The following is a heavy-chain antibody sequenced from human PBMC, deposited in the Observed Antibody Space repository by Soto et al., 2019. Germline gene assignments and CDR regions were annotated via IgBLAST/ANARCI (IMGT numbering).Heavy chain of an antibody. CDR3: ARDREAAPLVCDV. CDR1: GGSISSGGYY. J-gene: IGHJ6*02. Sequence: SETLSLTCTVSGGSISSGGYYWSWIRQHPGKGLEWIGYIYYSGSTYYNPSLKSRVTISVDTSKNQFSLKLSSVTAADTAVYYCARDREAAPLVCDVWGQGTTVTVSS. D-gene: IGHD6-13*01. CDR2: IYYSGST. V-gene: IGHV4-31*03.